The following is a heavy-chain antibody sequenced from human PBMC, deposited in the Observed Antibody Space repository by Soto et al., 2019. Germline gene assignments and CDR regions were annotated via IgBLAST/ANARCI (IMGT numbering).Heavy chain of an antibody. CDR2: INLSGGST. CDR3: ARAVPPMVYALTHAEYYCDY. Sequence: QVQLVQSGAEVKKPGASVKVSCKASGYTFTSYYMHWVRQAPGQGLEWMGIINLSGGSTSYAQKFQGRVTMPRDTSTSTVYMELSSLRSEDTAVYYCARAVPPMVYALTHAEYYCDYWGQGTLVTVSS. J-gene: IGHJ4*02. CDR1: GYTFTSYY. V-gene: IGHV1-46*01. D-gene: IGHD2-8*01.